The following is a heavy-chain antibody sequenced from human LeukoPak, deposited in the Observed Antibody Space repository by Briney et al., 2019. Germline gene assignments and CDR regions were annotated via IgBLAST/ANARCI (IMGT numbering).Heavy chain of an antibody. CDR1: GGSISSGGYY. V-gene: IGHV4-61*02. CDR3: ASSTWRHDSSGYYFQH. J-gene: IGHJ1*01. CDR2: IYTSGST. Sequence: PSETLSLTCTVSGGSISSGGYYWSWIRQPAGKGLEWIGRIYTSGSTNYNPSLKSRVTMSVDTSKNQFSLKLSSVTAADTAVYYCASSTWRHDSSGYYFQHWGQGTLVTVSS. D-gene: IGHD3-22*01.